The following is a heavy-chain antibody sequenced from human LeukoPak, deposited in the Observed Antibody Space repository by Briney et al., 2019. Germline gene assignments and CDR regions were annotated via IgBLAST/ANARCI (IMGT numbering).Heavy chain of an antibody. Sequence: SETLSLTCTVSGGSISSGDYYWSWIRQPPGKGPEWMGPTDYSGSTYYNPSLKSRVTISADTSKNQFSLKLSSVTAADTAEYYCAREVRRDGSGKPTRRFDYWGQGTLVAVSS. CDR2: TDYSGST. V-gene: IGHV4-30-4*01. D-gene: IGHD3-10*01. J-gene: IGHJ4*02. CDR3: AREVRRDGSGKPTRRFDY. CDR1: GGSISSGDYY.